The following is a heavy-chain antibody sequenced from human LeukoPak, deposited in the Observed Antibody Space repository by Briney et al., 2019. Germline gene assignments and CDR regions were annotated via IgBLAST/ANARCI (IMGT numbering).Heavy chain of an antibody. Sequence: PSEALSLTCTVSGGSISSYYWSWIRQPPGKGLEWXXXIYYSGSTNYNPSLKSRVTISVDTSKNQFSLKLSSVTAADTAVYYCAREKVVPAAITSNWFDPWGQGTLVTVSS. CDR3: AREKVVPAAITSNWFDP. J-gene: IGHJ5*02. D-gene: IGHD2-2*01. V-gene: IGHV4-59*01. CDR2: IYYSGST. CDR1: GGSISSYY.